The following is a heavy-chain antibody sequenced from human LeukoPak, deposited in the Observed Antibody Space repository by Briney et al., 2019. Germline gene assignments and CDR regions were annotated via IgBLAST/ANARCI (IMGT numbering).Heavy chain of an antibody. Sequence: GGSLRLSCAASGFTFSNAWMSWVRQAPGKGREWVGRIKSKTDGGTTDYAAPVKGRFTISRDDSKNTLYLQMNSLKTEDTAVYYCTTGVYYGSEDPNDYWGQGTLVTVSS. CDR3: TTGVYYGSEDPNDY. D-gene: IGHD3-10*01. CDR1: GFTFSNAW. J-gene: IGHJ4*02. V-gene: IGHV3-15*01. CDR2: IKSKTDGGTT.